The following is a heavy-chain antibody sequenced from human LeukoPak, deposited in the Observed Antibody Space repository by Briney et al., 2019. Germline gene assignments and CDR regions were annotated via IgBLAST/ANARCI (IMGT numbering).Heavy chain of an antibody. CDR2: INTNTGNP. D-gene: IGHD1-26*01. Sequence: ASVKVSCKASGYTFTSYAMNWVRQAPGQGLEWMGWINTNTGNPTYAQGFTGRFVFSLGTSVSTAYLQISSLKAEDTAVYYCARGWWELLLDWFDPWGQGTLVTVSS. J-gene: IGHJ5*02. V-gene: IGHV7-4-1*02. CDR3: ARGWWELLLDWFDP. CDR1: GYTFTSYA.